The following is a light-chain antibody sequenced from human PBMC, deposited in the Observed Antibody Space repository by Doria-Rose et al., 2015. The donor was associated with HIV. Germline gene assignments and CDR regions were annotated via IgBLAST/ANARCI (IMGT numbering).Light chain of an antibody. Sequence: TQSPGTLSLSPGERATLSCRASQSFSSTYLAWYQQKPGQAPSLLIYDGSTRATGIPDRFSASGSGTDFTLTINRLEPEDVALYYWHQYGTSWTFGQGTKVEI. CDR3: HQYGTSWT. CDR1: QSFSSTY. V-gene: IGKV3-20*01. CDR2: DGS. J-gene: IGKJ1*01.